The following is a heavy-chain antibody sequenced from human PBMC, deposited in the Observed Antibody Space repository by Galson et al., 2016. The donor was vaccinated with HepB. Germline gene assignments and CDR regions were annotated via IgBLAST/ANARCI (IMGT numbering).Heavy chain of an antibody. Sequence: SLRLSCAASGFTFSSYAMSWVRQAPGKGLEWVSTMSSTSGRTYYADSVKGRFTISRDNSKNTVYLQMNSLRVEDTAVYYCAKDRGYEPPYYKDVWGTGTTVTVFS. CDR1: GFTFSSYA. D-gene: IGHD6-13*01. J-gene: IGHJ6*03. CDR3: AKDRGYEPPYYKDV. V-gene: IGHV3-23*01. CDR2: MSSTSGRT.